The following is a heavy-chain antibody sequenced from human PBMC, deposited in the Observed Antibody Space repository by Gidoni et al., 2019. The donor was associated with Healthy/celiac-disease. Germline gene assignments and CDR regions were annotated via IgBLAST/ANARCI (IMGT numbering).Heavy chain of an antibody. V-gene: IGHV3-7*01. J-gene: IGHJ2*01. CDR2: IKQDGSEK. CDR3: ARSGGYCGGDCVRYFDL. Sequence: EVQLVESGGGLVQPGGSLSLSCAASGFTFSSYWMSWVRQAPGKGLEWVAKIKQDGSEKYYVDSVKGRFTISRDNAKNSLYLQMNSLRAEDTAVYYCARSGGYCGGDCVRYFDLWGRGTLVTVSS. CDR1: GFTFSSYW. D-gene: IGHD2-21*01.